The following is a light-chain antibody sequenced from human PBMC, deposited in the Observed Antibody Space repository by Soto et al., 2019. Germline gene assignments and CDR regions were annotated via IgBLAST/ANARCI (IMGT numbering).Light chain of an antibody. V-gene: IGKV1-39*01. CDR1: QSISTY. CDR2: SAS. CDR3: QQTFSPVIT. J-gene: IGKJ4*01. Sequence: DIQMTQSPASLSASVGDKVTITCLASQSISTYLNWHQQIPGRAPKVLIYSASTLQSGVPSRFSGSGSGTHFTLTINSLQPEDFATYYCQQTFSPVITFGGGTKVE.